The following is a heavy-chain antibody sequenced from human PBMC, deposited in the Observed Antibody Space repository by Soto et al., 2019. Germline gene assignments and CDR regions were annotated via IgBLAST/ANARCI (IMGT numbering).Heavy chain of an antibody. CDR1: GFTFSNYA. Sequence: EVQLLDSGGGLVQPGGSLRLSCAASGFTFSNYAMNWVRQAPGKGLDWVSAISGSGGSTYYADSVKGRFTISRDNSKNTLYLQMSSLRAEDTAVYYCAKGPLGRGYDLAYWCQGTLVTVSS. V-gene: IGHV3-23*01. D-gene: IGHD5-12*01. CDR3: AKGPLGRGYDLAY. CDR2: ISGSGGST. J-gene: IGHJ4*02.